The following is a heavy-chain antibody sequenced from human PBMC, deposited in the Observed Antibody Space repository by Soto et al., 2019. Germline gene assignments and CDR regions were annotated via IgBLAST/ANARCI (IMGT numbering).Heavy chain of an antibody. J-gene: IGHJ4*02. D-gene: IGHD1-26*01. Sequence: QVQLVESGGGVVQPGRSRRLSCAASGFTFSTYGMHWLRQAPGKGLEWVAAIWYDGNNKYYADSVKGRFTISRDNSKDTLYLQMNSLRAEDTAVYYCLRAVGPFDYWGQGTLVIVSS. CDR3: LRAVGPFDY. CDR1: GFTFSTYG. V-gene: IGHV3-33*08. CDR2: IWYDGNNK.